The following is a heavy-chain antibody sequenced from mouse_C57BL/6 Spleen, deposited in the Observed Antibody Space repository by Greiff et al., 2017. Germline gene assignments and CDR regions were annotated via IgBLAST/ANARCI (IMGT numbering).Heavy chain of an antibody. CDR2: ISDGGSYT. CDR3: AREGSPWFAY. CDR1: GFTFSSYA. Sequence: EVKLVESGGGLVKPGGSLKLSCAASGFTFSSYAMSWVRQTPEKRLEWVATISDGGSYTYYPDNVKGRFTISRDNAKNNLYLQMSHLKSEDTAMYYCAREGSPWFAYWGQGTLGTVSA. D-gene: IGHD3-1*01. J-gene: IGHJ3*01. V-gene: IGHV5-4*01.